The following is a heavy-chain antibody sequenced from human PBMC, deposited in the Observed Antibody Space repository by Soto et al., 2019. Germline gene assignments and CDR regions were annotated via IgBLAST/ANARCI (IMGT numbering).Heavy chain of an antibody. CDR3: AKDISNSGYGRVIDY. CDR1: GFTFDDYA. D-gene: IGHD5-12*01. Sequence: PGGSLRLSCAASGFTFDDYAMHWVRQAPGKGLEWVSGISWNSGSIGYADSVKGRFTISRDNAKNSLYLQMNSLRAEDTALYYCAKDISNSGYGRVIDYWGQGTLDTVSS. CDR2: ISWNSGSI. J-gene: IGHJ4*02. V-gene: IGHV3-9*01.